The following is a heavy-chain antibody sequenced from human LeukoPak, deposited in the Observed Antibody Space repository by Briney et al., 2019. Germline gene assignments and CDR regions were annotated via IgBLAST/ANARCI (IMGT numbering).Heavy chain of an antibody. J-gene: IGHJ5*02. Sequence: GGSLRLSCAASGFIFNNYGLIWVRQAPGKGLEWVSAISGSGGSTYYADSVKGRFTISRDNSKNTLYLQMNSLRAEDTAVYYCAKAPKYRLLVSDWFDPWGQGTLVTVSS. CDR1: GFIFNNYG. D-gene: IGHD2-2*01. CDR3: AKAPKYRLLVSDWFDP. CDR2: ISGSGGST. V-gene: IGHV3-23*01.